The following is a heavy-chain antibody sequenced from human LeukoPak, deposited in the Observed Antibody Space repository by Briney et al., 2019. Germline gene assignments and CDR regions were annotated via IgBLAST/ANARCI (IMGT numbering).Heavy chain of an antibody. CDR2: ISYTGSS. D-gene: IGHD3-16*01. CDR1: ADSIDSGTYY. J-gene: IGHJ4*02. CDR3: ASNNYALTQFDY. V-gene: IGHV4-61*01. Sequence: PSETLSLTCTVSADSIDSGTYYWTWIRQHPGKGLEWIGYISYTGSSKYNPSLKSRVTISVDMSKNQFSLKLSSVTAEDAALYYCASNNYALTQFDYWGQGTLVTVSS.